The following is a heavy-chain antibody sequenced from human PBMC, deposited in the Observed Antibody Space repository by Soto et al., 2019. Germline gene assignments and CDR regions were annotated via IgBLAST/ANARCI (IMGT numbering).Heavy chain of an antibody. Sequence: GGSLRLSCAASGFTFSSYGMHWVRQAPGKGLEWVAVISYDGSNKYYADSVKGRFTISRDNSKNTLYLQMNSLRAEDTAVYYCAREDIGPDLWGQGTLVTVSS. V-gene: IGHV3-30*03. D-gene: IGHD2-15*01. J-gene: IGHJ4*02. CDR2: ISYDGSNK. CDR1: GFTFSSYG. CDR3: AREDIGPDL.